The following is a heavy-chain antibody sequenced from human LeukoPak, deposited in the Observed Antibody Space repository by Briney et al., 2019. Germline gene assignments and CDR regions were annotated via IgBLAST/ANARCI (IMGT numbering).Heavy chain of an antibody. J-gene: IGHJ6*02. V-gene: IGHV3-15*01. CDR2: IKSKTDGGTT. CDR3: AREGDSSGYWGWFYYYGMDV. D-gene: IGHD3-22*01. Sequence: GGSLRLSCAASGFTFSDAWMTWVRQAPGKGLEWVGRIKSKTDGGTTDYAAPVKGRFTISRDNSKNTLYLQMNSLRAEDTAVYYCAREGDSSGYWGWFYYYGMDVWGQGTTVTVSS. CDR1: GFTFSDAW.